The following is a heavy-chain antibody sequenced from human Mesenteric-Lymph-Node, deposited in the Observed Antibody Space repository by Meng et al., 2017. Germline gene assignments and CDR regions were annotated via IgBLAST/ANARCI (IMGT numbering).Heavy chain of an antibody. D-gene: IGHD3-9*01. V-gene: IGHV1-18*01. J-gene: IGHJ5*02. CDR3: ARDTLYYDILTGYSPTNWFDP. Sequence: QVQLVQAGAEVKKPGASVKVSRKAAVYTFTSYGISWVRQAPGQGLEWMGWISAYNGNTNYAQKLQGRVTMTTDTSTSTAYMELRSLRSDDTAVYYCARDTLYYDILTGYSPTNWFDPWGQGTLVTVSS. CDR2: ISAYNGNT. CDR1: VYTFTSYG.